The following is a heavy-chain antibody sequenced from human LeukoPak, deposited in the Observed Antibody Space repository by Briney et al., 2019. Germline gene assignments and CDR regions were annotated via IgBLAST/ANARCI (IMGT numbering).Heavy chain of an antibody. CDR1: GFTFSSYW. D-gene: IGHD6-19*01. J-gene: IGHJ4*02. Sequence: GGSLRLSCAASGFTFSSYWMSWVRQAPGKGLXXXANIKQDGSEKYYVDSVKGRFTISRDNAKNSLYLQMNSLRAEDTAVYYCARDFSVAGTPIDYWGQGTLVTVSS. V-gene: IGHV3-7*03. CDR3: ARDFSVAGTPIDY. CDR2: IKQDGSEK.